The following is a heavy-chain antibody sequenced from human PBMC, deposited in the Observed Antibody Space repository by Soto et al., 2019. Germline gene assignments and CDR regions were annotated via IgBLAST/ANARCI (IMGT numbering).Heavy chain of an antibody. CDR2: ISYDGSNK. Sequence: QVQLVESGGGVVQPGGSLRLSCAASGFTFSSYAMHWVRQAPGKGLEWVAVISYDGSNKYYADSVKGRFTISRDNSKNTLYLQMNSLRAEDTAVYYCARPSTPEVFGVVYWGQGTLVTVSS. CDR3: ARPSTPEVFGVVY. D-gene: IGHD3-3*01. V-gene: IGHV3-30-3*01. CDR1: GFTFSSYA. J-gene: IGHJ4*02.